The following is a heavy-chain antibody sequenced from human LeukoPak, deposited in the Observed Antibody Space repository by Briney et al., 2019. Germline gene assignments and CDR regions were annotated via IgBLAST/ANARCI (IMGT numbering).Heavy chain of an antibody. CDR2: IYPGDSDT. J-gene: IGHJ4*02. CDR3: ARETTVNYFDY. Sequence: GESLKISCKGFGYTFRSYWIGWVRQMPGKGLEWMGIIYPGDSDTRYSPSFQGQVTISADKSISTAYLQWSSLKASDTATYYCARETTVNYFDYWGQGTLVTVSS. D-gene: IGHD4-17*01. CDR1: GYTFRSYW. V-gene: IGHV5-51*01.